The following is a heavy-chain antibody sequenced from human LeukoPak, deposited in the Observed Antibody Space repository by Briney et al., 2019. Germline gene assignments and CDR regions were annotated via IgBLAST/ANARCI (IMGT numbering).Heavy chain of an antibody. CDR2: IYYSGST. CDR3: ARVSGYSREPAEGY. Sequence: SETLSLTCTVSGGSISSYYWSWIRQPPGKGLEWIGYIYYSGSTNYNPSLKSRVTISVDTSKNQFSLKLSSVTAADTAVYYCARVSGYSREPAEGYWGQGTLVTVSS. J-gene: IGHJ4*02. V-gene: IGHV4-59*12. D-gene: IGHD5-12*01. CDR1: GGSISSYY.